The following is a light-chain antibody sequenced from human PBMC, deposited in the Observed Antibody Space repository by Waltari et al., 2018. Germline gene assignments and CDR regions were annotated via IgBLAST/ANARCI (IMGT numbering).Light chain of an antibody. V-gene: IGLV2-23*01. Sequence: QSALTQPASVSGSPGQSIPISCTGPSSAVGSYNLVSWYQQHPANAPKLTIYEGSKRPSGVPNRFSGSKSGNTASLTISGLQAEDEADYYCCSYAGSSTLVFGGGTKLTVL. CDR3: CSYAGSSTLV. CDR2: EGS. CDR1: SSAVGSYNL. J-gene: IGLJ2*01.